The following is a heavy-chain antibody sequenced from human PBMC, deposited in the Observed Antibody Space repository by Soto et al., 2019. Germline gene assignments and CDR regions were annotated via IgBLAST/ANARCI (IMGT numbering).Heavy chain of an antibody. CDR1: GDTFTDYY. CDR2: VNPSGGHT. CDR3: ARGGHVVVVTAALDY. D-gene: IGHD2-21*02. V-gene: IGHV1-46*01. Sequence: QVQLMQSGAEVKKPGASVKVSCKASGDTFTDYYIHWVRQAPGQGLEWMGTVNPSGGHTTYAQHFLGRVTMTRDTSISTLYMELTSLTSEDTAVYYCARGGHVVVVTAALDYWGQGTLVTVSS. J-gene: IGHJ4*02.